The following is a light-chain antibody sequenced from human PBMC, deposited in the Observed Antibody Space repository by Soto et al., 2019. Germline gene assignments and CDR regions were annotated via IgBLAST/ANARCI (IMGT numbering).Light chain of an antibody. J-gene: IGLJ1*01. V-gene: IGLV2-8*01. Sequence: QSVLTEPPCASGSPGQSVSISYTGSKNDIGVYDFVSWYQHHPGKAPRLTIYEVVQRPSGVPDRFSGSKSGNPAPLTVSGLQAADEADYFCKSSAGSNTYVFGSGTNVTVL. CDR3: KSSAGSNTYV. CDR1: KNDIGVYDF. CDR2: EVV.